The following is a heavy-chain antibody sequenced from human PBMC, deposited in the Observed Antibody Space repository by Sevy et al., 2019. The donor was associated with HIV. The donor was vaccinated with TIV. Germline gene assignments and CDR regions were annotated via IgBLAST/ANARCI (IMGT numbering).Heavy chain of an antibody. Sequence: GGSLRLSCAASGFTFSNAWMSWVRQAPGKGLEWVGRIKGKIYHGTIDYAEPVKDSFSIAKEDSKNTLYLQMNSLKTEETAVYYCTTATWSQEDYYNSWGQGTLVTVSS. V-gene: IGHV3-15*01. J-gene: IGHJ5*02. CDR1: GFTFSNAW. D-gene: IGHD3-10*01. CDR3: TTATWSQEDYYNS. CDR2: IKGKIYHGTI.